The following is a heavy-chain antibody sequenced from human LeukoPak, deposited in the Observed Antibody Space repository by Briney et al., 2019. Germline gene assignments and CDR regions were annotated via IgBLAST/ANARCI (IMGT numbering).Heavy chain of an antibody. J-gene: IGHJ3*02. D-gene: IGHD1-26*01. CDR3: ARGTPRIVGATNGHDAFDI. CDR2: INHSGST. CDR1: GGSFSGYY. Sequence: ASETLSLTCAVYGGSFSGYYWSWIRQPPGKGLEWIGEINHSGSTNYNPSLKSRVTISVDTSKNQFSLKLNSVTAADTAVYYCARGTPRIVGATNGHDAFDIWGQGTMVTVSS. V-gene: IGHV4-34*01.